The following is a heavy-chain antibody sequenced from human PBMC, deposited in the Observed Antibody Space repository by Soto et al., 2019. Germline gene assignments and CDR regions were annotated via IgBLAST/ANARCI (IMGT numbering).Heavy chain of an antibody. Sequence: QVQLVESGGGVVQPGRSLRLSCAASGFTFSSYGMHWVRQAPGKGLEWVAVIWYDGSNKYYADSVKGRFTISRDNSKNTLYLQMNSLRAEDTAVYYCARDPEDQDYGGNSFDYWGQGTLVTVSS. V-gene: IGHV3-33*01. J-gene: IGHJ4*02. CDR2: IWYDGSNK. D-gene: IGHD4-17*01. CDR3: ARDPEDQDYGGNSFDY. CDR1: GFTFSSYG.